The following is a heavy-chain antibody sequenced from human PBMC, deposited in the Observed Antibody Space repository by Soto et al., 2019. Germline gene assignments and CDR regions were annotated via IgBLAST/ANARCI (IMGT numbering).Heavy chain of an antibody. CDR2: IYDSESA. J-gene: IGHJ4*02. Sequence: QVQLQESGPGLVKPSQTLSLTCSVSGESINSGGYYWSWIRHHPGKGLEWIGYIYDSESAYYNPSLKSRVTISMDTSKNHLAMRLSSVTAADTAVYYWARASSSSSAADYWGQGTQVTVSS. V-gene: IGHV4-31*03. D-gene: IGHD6-6*01. CDR1: GESINSGGYY. CDR3: ARASSSSSAADY.